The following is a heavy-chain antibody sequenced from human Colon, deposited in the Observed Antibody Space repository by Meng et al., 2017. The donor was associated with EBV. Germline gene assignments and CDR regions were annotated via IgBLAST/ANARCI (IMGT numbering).Heavy chain of an antibody. Sequence: QVQLEESGPGRVKPSGPRSRTCAVSGGSTSSSHWWTWVRQPPGKGLEWIGEVYHTGSTKYNPSLKSRLTISVDKSKNQFSLNLTSVTAADTAVYYCARVWQSLTAFFDSWGQGTLVTVFS. CDR2: VYHTGST. J-gene: IGHJ4*02. V-gene: IGHV4-4*02. D-gene: IGHD2-21*01. CDR3: ARVWQSLTAFFDS. CDR1: GGSTSSSHW.